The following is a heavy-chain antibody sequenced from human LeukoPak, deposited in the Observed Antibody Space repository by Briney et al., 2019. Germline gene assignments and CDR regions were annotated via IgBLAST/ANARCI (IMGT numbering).Heavy chain of an antibody. Sequence: GRSLRLSCAASGXTFTNYAVQWVRQAPGKGLEWVAIISFDGTNKDYADYVKGRFTISRDNSENTLFLQMKSLRAEDTAVYYCTREGYYAFDIWGQGTMVTVSS. J-gene: IGHJ3*02. D-gene: IGHD3-22*01. CDR1: GXTFTNYA. V-gene: IGHV3-30-3*01. CDR3: TREGYYAFDI. CDR2: ISFDGTNK.